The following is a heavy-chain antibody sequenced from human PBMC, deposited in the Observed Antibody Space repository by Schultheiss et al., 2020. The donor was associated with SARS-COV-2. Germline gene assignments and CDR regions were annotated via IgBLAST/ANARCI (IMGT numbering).Heavy chain of an antibody. Sequence: SQTLSLTCTVSGGSISSSSYYWGWIRQPPGKGLEWIGYIYYSGSTNYNPSLKSRVTISVDTSKNQFSLKLSSVTAADTAVYYCARSRDLRAYYYGMDVWGQGTTVTVSS. CDR2: IYYSGST. CDR1: GGSISSSSYY. D-gene: IGHD3-3*01. CDR3: ARSRDLRAYYYGMDV. J-gene: IGHJ6*02. V-gene: IGHV4-61*05.